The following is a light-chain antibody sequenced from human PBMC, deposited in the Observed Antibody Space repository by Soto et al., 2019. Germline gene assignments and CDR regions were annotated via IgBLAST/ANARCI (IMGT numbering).Light chain of an antibody. CDR1: QTVSGNY. Sequence: NVLTQSPGTLSLSPGERATLSCRASQTVSGNYVAWYQQKPVQTPRLLIYGASSRATGIQDRFSGSGSGTDFTLAISRLEPEDFAVYHWKKYGDSPLTFGGGTKVEIK. CDR3: KKYGDSPLT. CDR2: GAS. V-gene: IGKV3-20*01. J-gene: IGKJ4*01.